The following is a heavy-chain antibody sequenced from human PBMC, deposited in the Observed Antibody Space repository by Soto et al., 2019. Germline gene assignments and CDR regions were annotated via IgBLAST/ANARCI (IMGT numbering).Heavy chain of an antibody. CDR3: ARFFGEYSYDQRYLGD. J-gene: IGHJ4*02. V-gene: IGHV3-48*03. D-gene: IGHD5-18*01. Sequence: EVLLVESGGGLVQPGGSLRLSCAVSGFNYNNFAMTWVRQAPGKGLEWVADISASGATIFYADSVKGRFSISRDNARKSLYLQMNSLRLEDTAVYYCARFFGEYSYDQRYLGDWGQGTLVSVSS. CDR2: ISASGATI. CDR1: GFNYNNFA.